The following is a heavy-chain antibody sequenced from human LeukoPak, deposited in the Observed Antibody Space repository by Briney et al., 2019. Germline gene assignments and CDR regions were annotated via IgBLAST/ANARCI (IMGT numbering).Heavy chain of an antibody. V-gene: IGHV4-59*12. CDR1: GGSIGSYY. Sequence: SETLSLTCTVSGGSIGSYYWSWIRQPPGKGLEWIGYIYYSGSTNYNPSLKSRVTISVDTSKNQFSLKLSSVTAADTAVYYCARGGYSYGPRHFDYWGQGTLVTVSS. D-gene: IGHD5-18*01. CDR3: ARGGYSYGPRHFDY. J-gene: IGHJ4*02. CDR2: IYYSGST.